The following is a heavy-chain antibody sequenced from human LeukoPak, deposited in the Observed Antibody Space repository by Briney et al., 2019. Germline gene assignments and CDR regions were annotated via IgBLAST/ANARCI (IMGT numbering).Heavy chain of an antibody. CDR1: GFSFSDYY. CDR3: ARDVSGSYFMGTLYYFDY. D-gene: IGHD1-26*01. J-gene: IGHJ4*02. Sequence: PGGSLRLSCAASGFSFSDYYMSWIRQAPGKGLEWASYISSSGSTIHYADSVKGRFTISRDNAKNSLYLQMNSLRAEDTAVYYCARDVSGSYFMGTLYYFDYWGQGTLVTVSS. CDR2: ISSSGSTI. V-gene: IGHV3-11*04.